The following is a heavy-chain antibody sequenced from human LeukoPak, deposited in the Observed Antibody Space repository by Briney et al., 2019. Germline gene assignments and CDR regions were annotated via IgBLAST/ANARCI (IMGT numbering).Heavy chain of an antibody. CDR2: ISSSGSTI. CDR3: ARCGGDCYSVKH. Sequence: HPGGSLRLSCAASGFTFSSYEMNWVRQAPGKGLEWVSYISSSGSTIYYADSVKGRFTISRDNAKNSLYLQMNSLRAEDTAVYYCARCGGDCYSVKHWGQGTLVTVSS. D-gene: IGHD2-21*01. J-gene: IGHJ4*02. CDR1: GFTFSSYE. V-gene: IGHV3-48*03.